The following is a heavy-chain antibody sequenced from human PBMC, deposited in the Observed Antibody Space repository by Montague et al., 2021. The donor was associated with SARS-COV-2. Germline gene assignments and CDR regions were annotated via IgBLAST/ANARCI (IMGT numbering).Heavy chain of an antibody. V-gene: IGHV4-59*13. CDR1: GGSISSYY. CDR2: MYYSGST. CDR3: ARDFDY. Sequence: SETLSLTCTVSGGSISSYYWRWIRQPPRKGLEWIGYMYYSGSTNYYPSLKSRATLSVDTSKNQFSLKLSSVTAADTAVYYCARDFDYWGQGTLVTVSS. J-gene: IGHJ4*02.